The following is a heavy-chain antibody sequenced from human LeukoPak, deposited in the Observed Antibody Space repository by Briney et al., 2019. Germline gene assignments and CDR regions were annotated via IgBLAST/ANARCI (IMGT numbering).Heavy chain of an antibody. J-gene: IGHJ4*02. CDR2: ISSSGNNT. Sequence: GGTLRLSCAASGFTFNSYAMNWVRQAPGKGLEWVSTISSSGNNTYYTDSVKGRLTISRDNSKNTLYLQMNSLRAEDTAVYYCAKPKSLYYYDSSGQDYWGQGTLVTVSS. D-gene: IGHD3-22*01. V-gene: IGHV3-23*01. CDR3: AKPKSLYYYDSSGQDY. CDR1: GFTFNSYA.